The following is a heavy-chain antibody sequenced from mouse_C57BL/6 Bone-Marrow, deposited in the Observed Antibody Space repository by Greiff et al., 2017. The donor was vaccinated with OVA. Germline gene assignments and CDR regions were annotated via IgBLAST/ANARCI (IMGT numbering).Heavy chain of an antibody. V-gene: IGHV1-55*01. J-gene: IGHJ1*03. Sequence: QVQLQQPGAELVKPGASVKMSCKASGYTFTSYWITWVKQRPGQGLEWIGDIYPGSGSTNYNEKFKSKATLTVDTSSSTAYMQLSSLTSENSAVYYCARGLYYGSSHWYFDVWGTGTTVTVSS. CDR3: ARGLYYGSSHWYFDV. CDR2: IYPGSGST. D-gene: IGHD1-1*01. CDR1: GYTFTSYW.